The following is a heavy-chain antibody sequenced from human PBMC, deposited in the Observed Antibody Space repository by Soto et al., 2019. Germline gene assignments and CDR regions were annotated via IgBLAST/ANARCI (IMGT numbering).Heavy chain of an antibody. CDR2: IIPIFGTA. V-gene: IGHV1-69*13. CDR3: AKYLRFLEWNPFFAP. CDR1: GGTFSSYA. Sequence: ASVKVSCKASGGTFSSYAISWVRQAPGQGLEWMGGIIPIFGTANYAQKFQGRVTITADESTSTAYMELSSLRSEDTAVYYCAKYLRFLEWNPFFAPSGQGTLVPVSS. J-gene: IGHJ5*02. D-gene: IGHD3-3*01.